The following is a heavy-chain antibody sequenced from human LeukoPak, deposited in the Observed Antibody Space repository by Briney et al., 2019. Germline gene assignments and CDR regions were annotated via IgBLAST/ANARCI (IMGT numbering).Heavy chain of an antibody. CDR1: GYTFTSYG. V-gene: IGHV1-18*01. D-gene: IGHD3-3*01. CDR3: ARITIFGVVDGPDY. CDR2: ISTDNVDI. J-gene: IGHJ4*02. Sequence: ASVKVSCKASGYTFTSYGISWVRQAPGQGLEWMGWISTDNVDIKYSQRLQGRVTMTTDTSTNTAYMELRSLRSDDTAFYYCARITIFGVVDGPDYWGQGTLVTVSS.